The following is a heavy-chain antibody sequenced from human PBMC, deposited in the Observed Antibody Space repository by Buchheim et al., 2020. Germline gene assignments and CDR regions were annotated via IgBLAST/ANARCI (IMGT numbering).Heavy chain of an antibody. V-gene: IGHV5-51*03. CDR3: ATGSRFEN. D-gene: IGHD1-1*01. CDR2: IYPVDSEA. Sequence: EVQVVQSGAEVRQPGQSLKISCQVSGKDHYSYFIGWARQKPTKGLEWMGIIYPVDSEASYSPSFEGQVIFSVDRSTRSTVTAYLQWNTLKSSDTGTYYCATGSRFENWGQGTL. CDR1: GKDHYSYF. J-gene: IGHJ4*02.